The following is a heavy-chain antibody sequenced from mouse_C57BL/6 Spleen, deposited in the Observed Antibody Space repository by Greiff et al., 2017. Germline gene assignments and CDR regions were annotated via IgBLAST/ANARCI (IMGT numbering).Heavy chain of an antibody. CDR1: GYTFTSYW. D-gene: IGHD1-1*01. CDR2: IDPSDSET. CDR3: ARDYYGSSYRYFDV. J-gene: IGHJ1*03. Sequence: QVQLQQPGAELVRPGSSVKLSCKASGYTFTSYWMHWVKQRPIQGLEWIGNIDPSDSETHYNQKFKDKATLTVDESSSTAYMQLSSLTSEDSAVYYCARDYYGSSYRYFDVWGTGTTVTVSS. V-gene: IGHV1-52*01.